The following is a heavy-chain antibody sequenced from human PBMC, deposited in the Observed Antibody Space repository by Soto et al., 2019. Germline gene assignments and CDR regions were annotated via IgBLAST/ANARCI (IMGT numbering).Heavy chain of an antibody. CDR1: GASIRNYF. Sequence: QVLLQESGPRLVKPSETLSLSCTISGASIRNYFWSWLRQPPGKGLEWIGQIYYSGSTNYNSSLKSRATISIDWAKSQFSLQLTSVTAADTAFYYCATYDFDGGSNRFDHWGQGSLVTVSS. CDR2: IYYSGST. J-gene: IGHJ5*02. CDR3: ATYDFDGGSNRFDH. V-gene: IGHV4-59*12. D-gene: IGHD3-3*01.